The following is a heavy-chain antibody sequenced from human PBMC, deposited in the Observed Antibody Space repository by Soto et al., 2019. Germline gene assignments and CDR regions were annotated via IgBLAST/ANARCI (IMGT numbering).Heavy chain of an antibody. D-gene: IGHD4-17*01. Sequence: GGSLRLSCAASGFTFSSYAMSWVRQAPGKGLEWVSAISGSGGSTYYADSVKGRFTISRDNSKNTPYLQMNSLRAEDTAVYYCAKDGGFYGDSYYFDYWGQGTLVTVSS. CDR2: ISGSGGST. CDR1: GFTFSSYA. CDR3: AKDGGFYGDSYYFDY. J-gene: IGHJ4*02. V-gene: IGHV3-23*01.